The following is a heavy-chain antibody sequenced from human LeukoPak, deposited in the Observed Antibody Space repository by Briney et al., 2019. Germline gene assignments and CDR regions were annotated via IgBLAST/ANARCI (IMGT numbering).Heavy chain of an antibody. CDR2: ISGSGGTT. D-gene: IGHD3-9*01. V-gene: IGHV3-23*01. Sequence: PGGSLRLSCAASGFTFSNYGMSWVRQAPGKGLEWVSGISGSGGTTYYADSVKGRFTISRDNSKNTLYLQMNSLRAEDTAVYYCAKDPTPYDILNYFDYWGQGTLVTVSS. CDR3: AKDPTPYDILNYFDY. CDR1: GFTFSNYG. J-gene: IGHJ4*02.